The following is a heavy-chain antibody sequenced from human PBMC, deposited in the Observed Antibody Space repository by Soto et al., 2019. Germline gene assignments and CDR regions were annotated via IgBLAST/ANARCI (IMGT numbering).Heavy chain of an antibody. CDR3: ASHGVAAMPGYYYYGMDV. CDR1: GGTFSSYA. Sequence: GASVKVSCKASGGTFSSYAISWVRQAPGQGLEWMGGIIPIFGTANYAQKFQGRVTITADESTSTAYMELSSLRSEDTAVYYCASHGVAAMPGYYYYGMDVLGQVTTFTVSS. V-gene: IGHV1-69*13. D-gene: IGHD2-2*01. CDR2: IIPIFGTA. J-gene: IGHJ6*02.